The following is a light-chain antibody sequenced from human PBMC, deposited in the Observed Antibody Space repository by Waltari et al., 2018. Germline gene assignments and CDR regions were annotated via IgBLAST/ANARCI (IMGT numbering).Light chain of an antibody. J-gene: IGLJ7*01. CDR2: GDS. CDR3: QMWDLSHSHPAF. CDR1: NIGSDV. V-gene: IGLV3-21*02. Sequence: SHELTQPPSVSVSPGQKARITCGGDNIGSDVVNWYRQKPPQAPLLVISGDSERPSGIPERFSGSKSGNTATLTINGVEAGDEADYYCQMWDLSHSHPAFFGGGTRLTVL.